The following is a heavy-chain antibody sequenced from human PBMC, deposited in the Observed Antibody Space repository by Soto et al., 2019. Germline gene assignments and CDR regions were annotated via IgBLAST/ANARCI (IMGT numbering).Heavy chain of an antibody. D-gene: IGHD2-2*01. CDR2: IKSKSDGGTT. J-gene: IGHJ4*02. V-gene: IGHV3-15*01. Sequence: EVQVVESGGGLVKPGGSLRLYCAASGFIFIDAWMSWVRQAPGKGLEWVGRIKSKSDGGTTDYAAPVKGRFTISRDDSENTLYLQMDSLKTEDTAVYYCTTDRCSTTSCFDSWGLGTLVTVSS. CDR3: TTDRCSTTSCFDS. CDR1: GFIFIDAW.